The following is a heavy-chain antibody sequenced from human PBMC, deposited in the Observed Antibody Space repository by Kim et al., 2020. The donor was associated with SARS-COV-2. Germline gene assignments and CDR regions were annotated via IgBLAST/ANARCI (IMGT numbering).Heavy chain of an antibody. V-gene: IGHV4-31*03. CDR3: ARDFRQYSSGWSSPFDP. D-gene: IGHD6-19*01. CDR2: IYYSGST. CDR1: GGSISSGGYY. Sequence: SETLSLTCTVSGGSISSGGYYLSWIRQHPGKGLEWIGYIYYSGSTYYNPSLKSRVTISVDTSKNQFSLKLSSVTAADTAVYYCARDFRQYSSGWSSPFDPWGQGTLVTVSS. J-gene: IGHJ5*02.